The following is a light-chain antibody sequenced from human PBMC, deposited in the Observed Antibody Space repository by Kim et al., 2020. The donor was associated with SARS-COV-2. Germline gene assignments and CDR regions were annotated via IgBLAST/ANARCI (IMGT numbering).Light chain of an antibody. CDR2: GAS. CDR3: QQYNNWLFT. V-gene: IGKV3-15*01. Sequence: LSPGERATLTCRTSQSVSSNLAWYQQKPGQAPGLLIYGASTRATGIPARFSGSGSGTDFTLTISSLQSEDFAVYYCQQYNNWLFTFGPGTKVDIK. J-gene: IGKJ3*01. CDR1: QSVSSN.